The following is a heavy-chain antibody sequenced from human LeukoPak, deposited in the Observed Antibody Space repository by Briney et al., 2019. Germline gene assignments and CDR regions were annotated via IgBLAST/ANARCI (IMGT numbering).Heavy chain of an antibody. CDR3: ARTTEAHSWRTRYYDYYMDV. Sequence: SETLSLTCTVAGGSISTSTYCWGWIRQPPGKGLEWIGTIYYSGSTYYNPSLKSRVTVSVDTSKNQFSLKLSSVTAADTAVYYCARTTEAHSWRTRYYDYYMDVWGKGTTVTVSS. CDR2: IYYSGST. J-gene: IGHJ6*03. CDR1: GGSISTSTYC. D-gene: IGHD6-13*01. V-gene: IGHV4-39*07.